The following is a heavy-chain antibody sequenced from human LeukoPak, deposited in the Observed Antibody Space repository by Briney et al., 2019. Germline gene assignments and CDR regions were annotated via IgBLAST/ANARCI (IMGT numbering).Heavy chain of an antibody. J-gene: IGHJ4*02. CDR3: TREKGRWLQLPRLED. D-gene: IGHD5-24*01. CDR1: GFTFNSFP. Sequence: GGSLRLSCAASGFTFNSFPMHWVRRVPGKGLEWVAVISYDEDNKSYATSVKGRFTISRDNAKNTVYLQMNSLRTDDTAVYYCTREKGRWLQLPRLEDWGQGTLVTVSS. CDR2: ISYDEDNK. V-gene: IGHV3-30*04.